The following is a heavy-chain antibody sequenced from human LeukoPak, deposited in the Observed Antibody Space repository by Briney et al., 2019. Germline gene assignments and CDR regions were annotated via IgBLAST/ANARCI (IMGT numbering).Heavy chain of an antibody. CDR1: GFTFSSYA. CDR3: ARASYYDFWSGSYNWFDP. Sequence: GGSLRLSCAASGFTFSSYAMSWVRQAPGKGLEWVSAISGSGGSTYYADSVKGRFTISRDNSKNTLYLQMNSLRAEDTAVYYCARASYYDFWSGSYNWFDPWGQGTLVTVSS. V-gene: IGHV3-23*01. CDR2: ISGSGGST. J-gene: IGHJ5*02. D-gene: IGHD3-3*01.